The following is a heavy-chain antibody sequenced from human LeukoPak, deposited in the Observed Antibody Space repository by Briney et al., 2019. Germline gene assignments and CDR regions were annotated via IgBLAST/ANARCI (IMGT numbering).Heavy chain of an antibody. D-gene: IGHD1-26*01. CDR1: GFTFTTYA. Sequence: PGASLRLSCAASGFTFTTYAMNWVRQAPGKGLERVSVISGSGDSTYYADSVKGRFTISRDNSKNTLYLQMNSLRAEDTAVYYCAKPRIVGVKGLDPWGQGTLVTVSS. CDR2: ISGSGDST. CDR3: AKPRIVGVKGLDP. V-gene: IGHV3-23*01. J-gene: IGHJ5*02.